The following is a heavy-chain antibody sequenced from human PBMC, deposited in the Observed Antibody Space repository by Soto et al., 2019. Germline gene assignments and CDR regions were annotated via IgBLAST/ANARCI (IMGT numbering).Heavy chain of an antibody. V-gene: IGHV4-34*01. J-gene: IGHJ3*02. CDR1: GGSFSGYY. D-gene: IGHD2-15*01. CDR3: ARGLYEIVGGVAATRGGFDI. Sequence: SETLSLTCAVYGGSFSGYYWSWIRQPRGKGLEWIGEINHSGSTNYNPSLKSRVTISVDTSNNQFSLKLSSVTAADTAVYYCARGLYEIVGGVAATRGGFDIWGQRTMGTVSS. CDR2: INHSGST.